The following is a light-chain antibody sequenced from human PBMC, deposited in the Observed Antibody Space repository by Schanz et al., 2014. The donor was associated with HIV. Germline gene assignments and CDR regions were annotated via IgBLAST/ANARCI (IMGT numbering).Light chain of an antibody. CDR3: CSFAGADSLFV. V-gene: IGLV2-23*02. J-gene: IGLJ1*01. CDR2: GVD. Sequence: QSALTQPASVSGSPGQSITISCTGSSTDVGGYDLVSWYQQHPGQVPKLMIYGVDKRPSGVSHRFSGAKSGNTASLTISGLQAEDEADYYCCSFAGADSLFVFGIGTKVTVL. CDR1: STDVGGYDL.